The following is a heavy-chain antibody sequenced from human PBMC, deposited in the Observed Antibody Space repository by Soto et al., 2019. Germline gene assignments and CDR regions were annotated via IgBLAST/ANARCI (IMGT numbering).Heavy chain of an antibody. J-gene: IGHJ5*02. CDR1: GYPFTSYG. CDR3: ARRRQYQPPSWFDP. Sequence: ASLTVSCKASGYPFTSYGIRWVRHAPGQGLEWMGWISAYNGNTNYAQKLQGRVTMTTDTSTSTAYMELRSLRSDDTAVYYCARRRQYQPPSWFDPWGQGTLVTVSS. D-gene: IGHD2-2*01. CDR2: ISAYNGNT. V-gene: IGHV1-18*01.